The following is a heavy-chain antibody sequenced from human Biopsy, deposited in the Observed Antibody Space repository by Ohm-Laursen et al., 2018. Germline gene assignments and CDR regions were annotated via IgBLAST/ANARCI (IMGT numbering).Heavy chain of an antibody. CDR1: GGSIGSFF. CDR2: IYYSGST. D-gene: IGHD1-26*01. CDR3: ARVGVGAPSIDYFDS. J-gene: IGHJ4*02. Sequence: TLSLTCTVSGGSIGSFFWSWIRQPPGKGPEWIGYIYYSGSTNYNPSLRSRVTISVDRSKNHFSLELSSVTAADTAVYYCARVGVGAPSIDYFDSWGQGALVTVSS. V-gene: IGHV4-59*01.